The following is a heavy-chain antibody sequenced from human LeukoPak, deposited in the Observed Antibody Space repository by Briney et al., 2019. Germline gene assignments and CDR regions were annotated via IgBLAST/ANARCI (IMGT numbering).Heavy chain of an antibody. CDR3: AREAYYYDSSGYSPNFDY. D-gene: IGHD3-22*01. CDR2: INHSGST. J-gene: IGHJ4*02. CDR1: GGSISSSSYY. Sequence: PSETLSLTCTVSGGSISSSSYYWGWIRQPPGKGLEWIGEINHSGSTNYNPSLKSRVTISVDTSKNQFSLKLSSVTAADTAVYYCAREAYYYDSSGYSPNFDYWGQGTLVTVSS. V-gene: IGHV4-39*07.